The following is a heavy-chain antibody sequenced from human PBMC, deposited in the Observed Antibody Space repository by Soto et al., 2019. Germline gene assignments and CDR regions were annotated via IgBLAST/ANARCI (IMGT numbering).Heavy chain of an antibody. Sequence: QVQLQESGPGLVKPSETLSLTCTVSGGSISTYDWSWIRQPPGKGLEWIGYIYYSGSTNYNPSLQSRVTISVDTSKNQFSLKLSSVTAADTAVYYCARSDSRYYYYMDVWGKGTTVIVSS. D-gene: IGHD3-3*01. CDR1: GGSISTYD. CDR2: IYYSGST. V-gene: IGHV4-59*01. CDR3: ARSDSRYYYYMDV. J-gene: IGHJ6*03.